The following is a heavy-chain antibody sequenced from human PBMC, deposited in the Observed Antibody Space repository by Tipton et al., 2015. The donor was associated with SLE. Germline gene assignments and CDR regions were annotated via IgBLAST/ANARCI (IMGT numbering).Heavy chain of an antibody. CDR1: GGSISTYC. Sequence: LRLSCTVSGGSISTYCWSWIRQPPGKGLEWIGYIYYSGSTNYNPSLKSRVTISVDTSKNHFSLKLSSVTASDTAVYYCAREVRNAFDIWGQGTMVTVSS. J-gene: IGHJ3*02. CDR2: IYYSGST. CDR3: AREVRNAFDI. V-gene: IGHV4-59*01.